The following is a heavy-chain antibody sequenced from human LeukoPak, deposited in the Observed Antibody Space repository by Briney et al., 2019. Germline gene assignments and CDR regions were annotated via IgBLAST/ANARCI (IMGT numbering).Heavy chain of an antibody. CDR3: AKDRPNYYGSNGHYYRRDGDY. J-gene: IGHJ4*02. D-gene: IGHD3-22*01. Sequence: GGSLRLSCAASGFTFSTYAMSWVRQAPGKGLEWVSVISGSGSSTYYADSVKGRFTISRDNSENMLYLQMNSLRVEDTAVYFCAKDRPNYYGSNGHYYRRDGDYWGQGILVTVSS. CDR1: GFTFSTYA. V-gene: IGHV3-23*01. CDR2: ISGSGSST.